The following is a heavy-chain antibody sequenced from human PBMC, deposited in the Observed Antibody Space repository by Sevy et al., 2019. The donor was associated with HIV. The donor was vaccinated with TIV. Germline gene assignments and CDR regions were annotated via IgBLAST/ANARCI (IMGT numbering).Heavy chain of an antibody. CDR2: IGRSGSSS. CDR1: GFNFTASA. D-gene: IGHD3-10*01. V-gene: IGHV3-23*01. J-gene: IGHJ1*01. Sequence: GGSLRLSCVASGFNFTASAMSWVRQSPGKGLEWVSTIGRSGSSSYYAHSVKGRFTISRDNSKRTLYLQMNSLTADDTAVYFCAKLASLNLWFAYWGQGILVTVSS. CDR3: AKLASLNLWFAY.